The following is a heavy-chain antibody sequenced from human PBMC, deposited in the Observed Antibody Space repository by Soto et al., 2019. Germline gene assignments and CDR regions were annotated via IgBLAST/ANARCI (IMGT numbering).Heavy chain of an antibody. CDR1: GYTFTSYG. CDR3: VRAGYSSGWIDYYYYYGMDV. CDR2: ISAYNGNT. Sequence: ASVKVSCKASGYTFTSYGISWVRQAPGQGLEWMGWISAYNGNTNYAQKLQGRVTMTTDTSTSTAYMELRSLRSDDTAVYYCVRAGYSSGWIDYYYYYGMDVWGQGTTVTVSS. J-gene: IGHJ6*02. V-gene: IGHV1-18*04. D-gene: IGHD6-19*01.